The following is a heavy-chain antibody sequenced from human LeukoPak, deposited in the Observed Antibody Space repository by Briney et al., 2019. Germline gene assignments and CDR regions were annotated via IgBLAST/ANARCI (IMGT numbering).Heavy chain of an antibody. V-gene: IGHV4-34*01. Sequence: SETLSLTCAVYGGSFSGYYWSWIRQPPGKGLEWIGEINHSGSTNYNPSLKSRVTISVDTSKNQFSLKLSSVTAADTAVYYCAWGATKSGFDYWGQGTLVTVSS. CDR2: INHSGST. CDR1: GGSFSGYY. CDR3: AWGATKSGFDY. J-gene: IGHJ4*02. D-gene: IGHD1-26*01.